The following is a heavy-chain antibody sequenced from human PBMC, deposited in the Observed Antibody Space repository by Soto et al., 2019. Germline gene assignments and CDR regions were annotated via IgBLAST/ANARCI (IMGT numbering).Heavy chain of an antibody. CDR3: VNGDYY. CDR2: INRDCNT. Sequence: EEQLVESGGGLVQPGGSLRLSCAASGFTFSNHVMNWVRQAPGRGLEWVSSINRDCNTYYADSLRGRFTISRDNAKDSLYLQMNSLRAYDTAGYYCVNGDYYVGQGTLVTVSS. V-gene: IGHV3-48*01. CDR1: GFTFSNHV. J-gene: IGHJ4*02. D-gene: IGHD4-17*01.